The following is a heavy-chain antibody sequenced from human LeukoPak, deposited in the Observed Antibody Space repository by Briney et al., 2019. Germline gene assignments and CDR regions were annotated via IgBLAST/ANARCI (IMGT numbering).Heavy chain of an antibody. D-gene: IGHD3-22*01. Sequence: ASVKVSCKASGYTFTSYGISWVRQAPGQGLEWMGWINAGNGNTKYSQKFQGRVTITRDTSANVAYMELSSLRSEDTAVYYCARDPVSYDDGSGDYNGFDSWGQGTLVTVSS. J-gene: IGHJ4*02. CDR1: GYTFTSYG. CDR2: INAGNGNT. V-gene: IGHV1-18*01. CDR3: ARDPVSYDDGSGDYNGFDS.